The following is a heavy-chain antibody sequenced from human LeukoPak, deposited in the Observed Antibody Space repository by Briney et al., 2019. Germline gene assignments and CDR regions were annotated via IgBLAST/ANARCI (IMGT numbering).Heavy chain of an antibody. CDR3: ARETIFRGYCSSTSCFRYYFDY. Sequence: SAKVSCKASGGTFSSYAISWVRQAPGQRLEWMGGMIPIFGTANYAQKFQGRVTITTDESTSTAYMELSSLRSEDTAVYYCARETIFRGYCSSTSCFRYYFDYWGQGTLVTVSS. D-gene: IGHD2-2*01. V-gene: IGHV1-69*05. CDR2: MIPIFGTA. J-gene: IGHJ4*02. CDR1: GGTFSSYA.